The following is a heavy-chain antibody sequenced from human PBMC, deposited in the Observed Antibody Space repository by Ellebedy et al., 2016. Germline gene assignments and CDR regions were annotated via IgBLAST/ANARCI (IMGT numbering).Heavy chain of an antibody. CDR1: GDSISSSLYY. CDR3: ARTVRTYSKVFDY. V-gene: IGHV4-39*07. D-gene: IGHD3-10*01. Sequence: SETLSLXCTVSGDSISSSLYYWGWVRQPPGKGLEWIGSIHFSGRTYYNPSLRSRVGISVDTSNNQFSLRVNSVTAADTAIYYCARTVRTYSKVFDYWGRGTLVTVSS. J-gene: IGHJ4*02. CDR2: IHFSGRT.